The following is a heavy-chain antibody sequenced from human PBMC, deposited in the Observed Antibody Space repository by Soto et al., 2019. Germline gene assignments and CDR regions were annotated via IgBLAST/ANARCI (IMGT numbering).Heavy chain of an antibody. Sequence: EVQLVESGGGLVQPGRSLRLSCATSGFTFDDYAMHWVRQAPGKGLEWVSGISWNSGSVGYADSVKGRFTISRDNAKNSRDLEMNRLRADDTALYYCAKEISSQEAGGVMWFDPWGKGTLVTVSS. CDR1: GFTFDDYA. CDR2: ISWNSGSV. V-gene: IGHV3-9*01. J-gene: IGHJ5*02. D-gene: IGHD3-16*01. CDR3: AKEISSQEAGGVMWFDP.